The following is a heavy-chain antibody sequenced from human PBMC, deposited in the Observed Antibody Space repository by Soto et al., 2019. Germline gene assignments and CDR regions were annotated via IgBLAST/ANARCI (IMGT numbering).Heavy chain of an antibody. Sequence: QVQLVQSGAEVKKPGSSVKVSCKASGGTFSSYASSWVRQAPGQGLEWMGGIIPIFGTANYAQKFQGRVTITADESTSXSYMELSSLRSEDTAVYYCASHSYGYFPHYYHGMDVWGQGTTVTVSS. CDR1: GGTFSSYA. CDR3: ASHSYGYFPHYYHGMDV. V-gene: IGHV1-69*12. D-gene: IGHD5-18*01. CDR2: IIPIFGTA. J-gene: IGHJ6*02.